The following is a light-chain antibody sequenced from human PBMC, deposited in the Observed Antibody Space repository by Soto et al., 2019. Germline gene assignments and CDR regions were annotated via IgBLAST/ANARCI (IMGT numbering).Light chain of an antibody. V-gene: IGLV2-8*01. CDR3: SSYADSNIVV. CDR2: EVS. Sequence: QSALTQPPSASGSPGQSVTISCTGTSSDVGGYNYVSWYQQHPGKAPKLMIYEVSQRPSGVPYRFSGSKSGNTASLTVSGLQAEDEADYYCSSYADSNIVVFGGGTKLTVL. CDR1: SSDVGGYNY. J-gene: IGLJ2*01.